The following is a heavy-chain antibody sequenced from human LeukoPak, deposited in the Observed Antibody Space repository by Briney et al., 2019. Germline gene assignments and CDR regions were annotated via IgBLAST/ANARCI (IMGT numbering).Heavy chain of an antibody. CDR3: ARSRSVSWFDP. CDR2: ISSTSSTI. D-gene: IGHD2-8*01. CDR1: GFTFNSYS. V-gene: IGHV3-48*01. Sequence: PGGSLRLSCAASGFTFNSYSMNWVRQAPGKGLEWVSYISSTSSTIYYADSVKGRFTISGDNAKNSLYLQMNSLRAEDTAVYYCARSRSVSWFDPWGQGTLVTVSS. J-gene: IGHJ5*02.